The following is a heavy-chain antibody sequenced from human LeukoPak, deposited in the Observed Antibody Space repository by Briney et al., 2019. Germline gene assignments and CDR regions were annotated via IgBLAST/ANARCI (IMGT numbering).Heavy chain of an antibody. CDR3: ARGFTYGSLGY. CDR1: GGSISGGGYS. D-gene: IGHD3-10*01. J-gene: IGHJ4*02. CDR2: IYQTGSS. V-gene: IGHV4-30-2*01. Sequence: SETLSLTCAVSGGSISGGGYSWSWTRQPPGEGPEWIGYIYQTGSSYYNPSLKSRVTISVDRSKNQFSLNLTSVTAADTAVYFCARGFTYGSLGYWGQGILVTVSS.